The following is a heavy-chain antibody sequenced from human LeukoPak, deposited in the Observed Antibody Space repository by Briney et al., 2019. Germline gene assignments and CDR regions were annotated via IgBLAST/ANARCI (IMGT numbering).Heavy chain of an antibody. Sequence: SETLSLTCTVSGGSISSGGYYWSWIRQPPGKGLEWIGYIYHSGSTYYNPSLKSRVTISVGTSKNQFTLKLSSVTAADTAVYYCARDSRSSGWSLDAFDIWGQGTMVTVSS. CDR3: ARDSRSSGWSLDAFDI. D-gene: IGHD6-19*01. CDR1: GGSISSGGYY. CDR2: IYHSGST. J-gene: IGHJ3*02. V-gene: IGHV4-30-2*01.